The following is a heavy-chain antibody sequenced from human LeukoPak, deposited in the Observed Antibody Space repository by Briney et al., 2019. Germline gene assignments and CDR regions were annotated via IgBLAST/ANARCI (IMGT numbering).Heavy chain of an antibody. CDR1: GGSISSGSYY. V-gene: IGHV4-61*02. J-gene: IGHJ6*03. CDR2: IYTSGST. CDR3: ARVSGYHYYYYMDV. Sequence: PSETLSLTCTVSGGSISSGSYYWSWIRQPAGKGLEWIGRIYTSGSTNYNPSLKSRVTISVDTSKNQFSLKLSSVTAADTAVYYCARVSGYHYYYYMDVWGKGTTVTISS.